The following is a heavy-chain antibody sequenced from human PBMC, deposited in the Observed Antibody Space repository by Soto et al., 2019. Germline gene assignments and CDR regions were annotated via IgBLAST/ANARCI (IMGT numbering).Heavy chain of an antibody. CDR2: IYWYDDK. J-gene: IGHJ4*02. CDR1: GFSLSTSGVG. CDR3: AHDIAVTGTDHFDY. Sequence: QITLKESGPTLVKPTQPLTLTCTVSGFSLSTSGVGVGWIRQPPGKALEWLALIYWYDDKRYSPSLKSRLTITKDTSKNQVVLTMTNMDPVDTATYYCAHDIAVTGTDHFDYWGQGTLVTVSS. D-gene: IGHD6-13*01. V-gene: IGHV2-5*01.